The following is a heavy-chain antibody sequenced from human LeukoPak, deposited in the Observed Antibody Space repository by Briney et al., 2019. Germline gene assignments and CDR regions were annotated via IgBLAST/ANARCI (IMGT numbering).Heavy chain of an antibody. Sequence: SVKVSCKASGGMFSTTAINWVRQAPGQGLEWMGGNIPPFGTPDYAQKFQGRVTITADESTSTVYMELTSLTSEDTAIYYCARDPGSSVGIVVVQHATDAFDIWGQGTMVTVSS. D-gene: IGHD2-15*01. CDR3: ARDPGSSVGIVVVQHATDAFDI. V-gene: IGHV1-69*13. CDR2: NIPPFGTP. CDR1: GGMFSTTA. J-gene: IGHJ3*02.